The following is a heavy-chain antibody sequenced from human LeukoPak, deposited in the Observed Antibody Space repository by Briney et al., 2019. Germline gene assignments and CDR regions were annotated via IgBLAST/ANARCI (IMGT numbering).Heavy chain of an antibody. CDR3: AKPLADITMVRGVIVPIDY. Sequence: GGSLRLSCAASGFTFSSYAMHWVRQAPGKGLEWVAVISYDGSNKYYADSVKGRFTISRDNSKNTLYLQMNSLRAEDTAVYYCAKPLADITMVRGVIVPIDYWGQGTLVTVSS. V-gene: IGHV3-30-3*02. CDR1: GFTFSSYA. D-gene: IGHD3-10*01. CDR2: ISYDGSNK. J-gene: IGHJ4*02.